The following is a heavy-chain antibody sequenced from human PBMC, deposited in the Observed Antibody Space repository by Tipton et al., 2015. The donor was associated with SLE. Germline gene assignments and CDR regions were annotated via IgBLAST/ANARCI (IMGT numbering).Heavy chain of an antibody. CDR2: INHSGST. D-gene: IGHD3-9*01. V-gene: IGHV4-34*01. CDR3: ARALLRYFD. J-gene: IGHJ4*02. CDR1: GGSISSYY. Sequence: TLSLTCTVSGGSISSYYWSWIRQPPGKGLEWIGEINHSGSTNYNPSLKSRVTISVDTSKNQFSLKLSSVTAADTAVYYCARALLRYFDWGQETLVTVSS.